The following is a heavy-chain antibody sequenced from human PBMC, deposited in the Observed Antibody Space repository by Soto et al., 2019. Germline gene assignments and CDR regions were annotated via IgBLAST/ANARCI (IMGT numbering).Heavy chain of an antibody. Sequence: GGSLRLSCAASGFTFSGSAMHWFRQASGKGLEWVGRIRSKANSYATAYAASVKGRFTISRGDSKNTAYLQMNSLKTEDTAVYSCTRLGLIVYGGYDYSNYYYGMDVWGQETTVTVSS. CDR1: GFTFSGSA. CDR3: TRLGLIVYGGYDYSNYYYGMDV. J-gene: IGHJ6*01. D-gene: IGHD5-12*01. CDR2: IRSKANSYAT. V-gene: IGHV3-73*01.